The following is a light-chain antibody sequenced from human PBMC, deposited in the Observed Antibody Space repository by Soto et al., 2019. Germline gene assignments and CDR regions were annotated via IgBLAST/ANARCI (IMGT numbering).Light chain of an antibody. CDR3: QQSYSFLS. CDR2: GAS. CDR1: QNINSY. J-gene: IGKJ4*01. V-gene: IGKV1-39*01. Sequence: IWMTHAPSLLSASTGGRVTLSYRTSQNINSYLSWYQQKPGKSPRLLIYGASSLQVGVPSRFIGSGSGTDFTLTITSLQPEDFATYYCQQSYSFLSFAGGTKVDIK.